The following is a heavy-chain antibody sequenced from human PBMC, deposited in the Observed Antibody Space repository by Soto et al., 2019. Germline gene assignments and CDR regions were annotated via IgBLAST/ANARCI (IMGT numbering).Heavy chain of an antibody. Sequence: SKTLSLTCTVTGGSINTYYWSWIRQSAGKGLEWIGRVYTTGSTNYNPSLKSRVTISVDTSRNQFSLRLRSVNAADTAVYSCAIDLTFTLDDFADMRWTFDPWGQGTLVTVSS. CDR2: VYTTGST. CDR3: AIDLTFTLDDFADMRWTFDP. V-gene: IGHV4-4*07. CDR1: GGSINTYY. D-gene: IGHD3-3*01. J-gene: IGHJ5*02.